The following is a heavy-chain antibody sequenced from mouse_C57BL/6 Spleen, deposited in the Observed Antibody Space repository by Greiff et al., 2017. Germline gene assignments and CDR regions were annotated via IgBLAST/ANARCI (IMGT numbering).Heavy chain of an antibody. V-gene: IGHV1-26*01. CDR3: ARIYAMDY. J-gene: IGHJ4*01. CDR2: INPNNGGT. CDR1: GYTFTDYY. Sequence: EVMLVESGPELVKPGASVKISCKASGYTFTDYYMNWVKQSHGKSLEWIGDINPNNGGTSYNQKFKGKATLTVDKSSSTAYMELRSLTSEDSAVYYCARIYAMDYWGQGTPVTVSS.